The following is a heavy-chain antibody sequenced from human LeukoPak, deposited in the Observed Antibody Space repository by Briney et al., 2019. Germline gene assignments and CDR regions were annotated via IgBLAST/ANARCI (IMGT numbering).Heavy chain of an antibody. CDR1: GFTFSSYS. V-gene: IGHV3-21*01. CDR2: ISSSSSYI. CDR3: ARGRVGATTLDY. J-gene: IGHJ4*02. Sequence: GGSLRLSCAASGFTFSSYSMNWVRQAPGKGLEWVSSISSSSSYIYYADSVKGRFTISRDNAKNSLYLQMNSLRAEDTAVYYCARGRVGATTLDYWGQGTLVTVSS. D-gene: IGHD1-26*01.